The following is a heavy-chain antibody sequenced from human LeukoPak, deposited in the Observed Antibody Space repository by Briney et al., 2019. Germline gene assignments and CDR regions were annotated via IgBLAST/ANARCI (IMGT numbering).Heavy chain of an antibody. CDR1: GGSFSGYY. D-gene: IGHD4-17*01. Sequence: SETLSLTCAVYGGSFSGYYWSWIRQPPGKGLEWIGEINHSGSTNYNPSLKSRVTISVDTSKNQFSLKLSSVTAADTAVYYCARGGTTVTTATTGMYYYYYMDVWGKGTTVTVSS. V-gene: IGHV4-34*01. CDR2: INHSGST. J-gene: IGHJ6*03. CDR3: ARGGTTVTTATTGMYYYYYMDV.